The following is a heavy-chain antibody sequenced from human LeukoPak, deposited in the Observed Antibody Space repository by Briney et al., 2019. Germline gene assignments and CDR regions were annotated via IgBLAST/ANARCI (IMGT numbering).Heavy chain of an antibody. J-gene: IGHJ4*02. CDR2: IHYSGDT. CDR1: GGSISSYY. D-gene: IGHD6-19*01. CDR3: ATTDSNGWSDY. Sequence: SETLSLTCTVPGGSISSYYWSWMRQPPGKGLEWIGYIHYSGDTNYNPSLKSRVTISVDTSKNQFSLKLSSVTAADTAVYYCATTDSNGWSDYWGQGTLVTVSS. V-gene: IGHV4-59*01.